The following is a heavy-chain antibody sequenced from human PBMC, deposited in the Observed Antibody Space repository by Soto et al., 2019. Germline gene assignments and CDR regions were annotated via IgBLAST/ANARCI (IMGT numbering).Heavy chain of an antibody. Sequence: PGGSLRLSCAASGFTFSSYGMHWVRQAPGKGLEWVAVISYDGSNKYYADSVKGRFTISRDNSKNTLYLQMNSLRAEDTAVYYCAKDRTSIAAAARGYYYGMDVWGLGTTVTVS. CDR2: ISYDGSNK. CDR3: AKDRTSIAAAARGYYYGMDV. D-gene: IGHD6-13*01. V-gene: IGHV3-30*18. CDR1: GFTFSSYG. J-gene: IGHJ6*02.